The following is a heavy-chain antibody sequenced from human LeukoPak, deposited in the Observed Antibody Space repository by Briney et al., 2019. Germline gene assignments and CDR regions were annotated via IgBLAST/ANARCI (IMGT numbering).Heavy chain of an antibody. J-gene: IGHJ4*02. V-gene: IGHV1-69*05. CDR3: ARGTYCSGGSCYSADY. Sequence: SVKVSCKASGGTFSSYAISWVRQAPGQGLEWLGGIIPFFGTAIYAQKFQGRVTITTDEATSTAYMELSSLRSEDTAVYYCARGTYCSGGSCYSADYWGQGTLVTVSS. D-gene: IGHD2-15*01. CDR2: IIPFFGTA. CDR1: GGTFSSYA.